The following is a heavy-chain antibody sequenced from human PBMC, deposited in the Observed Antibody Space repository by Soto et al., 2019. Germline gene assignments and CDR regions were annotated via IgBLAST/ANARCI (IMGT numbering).Heavy chain of an antibody. CDR1: GYTFTSYG. CDR3: ARVLALYGSESYYAYYFYY. Sequence: ASVKVSCKASGYTFTSYGISWVRQAPGQGLEWMGWFSANNGNTNYAQKHQGRVTMTTDTSTSTAYMELRSLRSDDTAVYYCARVLALYGSESYYAYYFYYWGQGSLVTVSS. D-gene: IGHD3-10*01. CDR2: FSANNGNT. J-gene: IGHJ4*02. V-gene: IGHV1-18*01.